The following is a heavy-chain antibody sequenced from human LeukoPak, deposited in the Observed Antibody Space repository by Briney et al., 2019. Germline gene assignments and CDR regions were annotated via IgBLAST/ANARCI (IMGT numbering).Heavy chain of an antibody. Sequence: PSETLSLTCAVYGGSFSGYYWSWIRQPPGKGLEWIGYIYYSGSTNYNPSLKSRVTISVDTSKNQFSLKLSSVTAADTAVYYCARRTYGSGSYFPWFDPWGQGTLVTVSS. D-gene: IGHD3-10*01. CDR1: GGSFSGYY. CDR3: ARRTYGSGSYFPWFDP. V-gene: IGHV4-59*08. CDR2: IYYSGST. J-gene: IGHJ5*02.